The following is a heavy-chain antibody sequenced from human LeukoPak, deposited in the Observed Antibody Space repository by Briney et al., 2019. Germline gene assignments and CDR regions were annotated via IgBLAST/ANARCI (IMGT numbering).Heavy chain of an antibody. CDR3: ARGYSSSWYYFDS. Sequence: SETLSLTCTVSGGSISSGSHYWSWIRQPAGKGLEWIGRIYNSGSTNYNPSLKSRVTISVDMSKNQFSLNLTSVTAADTAVYFCARGYSSSWYYFDSWGQGTLVTVSS. J-gene: IGHJ4*02. CDR2: IYNSGST. CDR1: GGSISSGSHY. D-gene: IGHD6-13*01. V-gene: IGHV4-61*10.